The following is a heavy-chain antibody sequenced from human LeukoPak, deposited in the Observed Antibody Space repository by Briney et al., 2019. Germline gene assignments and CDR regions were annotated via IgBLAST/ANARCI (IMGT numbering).Heavy chain of an antibody. CDR3: ATGLEWLLYGFFDH. J-gene: IGHJ4*02. V-gene: IGHV1-24*01. D-gene: IGHD3-3*01. CDR2: FDPEDGDT. Sequence: ASVKVSCKVSGDTVTELSMHWVRQAPGKGLEWMGGFDPEDGDTIYAQKFQGRVTMTEDTSTGTAYMELSSLRSEDTAVYYCATGLEWLLYGFFDHWGQGTLVTVSS. CDR1: GDTVTELS.